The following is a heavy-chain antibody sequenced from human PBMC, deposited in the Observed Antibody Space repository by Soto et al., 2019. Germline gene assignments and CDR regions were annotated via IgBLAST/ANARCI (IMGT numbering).Heavy chain of an antibody. Sequence: GASVKVSCKASGGTFSSYAISWVRQAPGQGLEWMGGIIPIFGTANYAQKFQGRVTITADESTSTAYMELSSLRSEDTAVYYCARAIGGYYGSGVGGSWFDPWGQGTLVTVSS. CDR2: IIPIFGTA. V-gene: IGHV1-69*13. CDR3: ARAIGGYYGSGVGGSWFDP. D-gene: IGHD3-10*01. CDR1: GGTFSSYA. J-gene: IGHJ5*02.